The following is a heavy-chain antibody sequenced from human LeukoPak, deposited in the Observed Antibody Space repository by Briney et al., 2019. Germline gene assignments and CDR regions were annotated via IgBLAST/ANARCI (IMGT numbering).Heavy chain of an antibody. CDR2: ISYDGSNK. Sequence: GGSLRLSCAASGFTFSSYGMHWVRQAPGKGLEWVAVISYDGSNKYYADSVKGRFTISRDNSENTLYLQMNSLRAEDTAVYYCAKDNCQGFCELVVAATLDYWGQGTLVTVSS. D-gene: IGHD2-15*01. CDR3: AKDNCQGFCELVVAATLDY. CDR1: GFTFSSYG. J-gene: IGHJ4*02. V-gene: IGHV3-30*18.